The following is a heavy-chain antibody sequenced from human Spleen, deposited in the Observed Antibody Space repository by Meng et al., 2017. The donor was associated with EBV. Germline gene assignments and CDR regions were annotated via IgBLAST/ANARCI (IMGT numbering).Heavy chain of an antibody. CDR1: GFAFSGFY. J-gene: IGHJ5*02. D-gene: IGHD2-2*01. Sequence: QVLRVEAGGGLVKPGGSLRLSCAAFGFAFSGFYMSWIRQTPGKGLEGVSYISSNGSIIYYAASVKGRFTISRDNSKNSLYLQMNSLRADDTAVYYCARIPAWLGPWGQGTLVTVSS. CDR2: ISSNGSII. V-gene: IGHV3-11*01. CDR3: ARIPAWLGP.